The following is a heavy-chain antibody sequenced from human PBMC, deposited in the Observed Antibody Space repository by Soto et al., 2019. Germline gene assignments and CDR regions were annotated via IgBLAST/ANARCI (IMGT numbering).Heavy chain of an antibody. D-gene: IGHD1-26*01. V-gene: IGHV4-59*08. J-gene: IGHJ4*02. CDR1: GGSISSYY. CDR2: VHHSWGT. Sequence: PSETLSLTCTVSGGSISSYYWSWFRQSPGKRMEWIGYVHHSWGTSYNPSLQSRVTISLDTSKSQFSLKLTSVTATDTAVYYCARRYGGNFDYWGQGTLVTVSS. CDR3: ARRYGGNFDY.